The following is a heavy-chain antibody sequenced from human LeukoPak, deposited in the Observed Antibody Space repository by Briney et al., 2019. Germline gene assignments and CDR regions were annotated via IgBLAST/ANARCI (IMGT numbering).Heavy chain of an antibody. Sequence: SETLSLTCTVSGGSISSYYWSWIRQTAGKGPEWIGRIYTSGSTDYSPSLRGRVTISVDKSKNQLSLKLNSVTAADTAVYYCATSSAVGGVKWFDPWGQGTLVTVSS. V-gene: IGHV4-4*07. CDR2: IYTSGST. CDR1: GGSISSYY. J-gene: IGHJ5*02. D-gene: IGHD6-19*01. CDR3: ATSSAVGGVKWFDP.